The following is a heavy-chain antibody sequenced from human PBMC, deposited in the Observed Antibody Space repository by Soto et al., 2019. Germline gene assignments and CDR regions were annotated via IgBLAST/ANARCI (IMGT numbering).Heavy chain of an antibody. D-gene: IGHD2-15*01. CDR2: IGAYNGNT. J-gene: IGHJ4*02. CDR1: GYTFTSYA. CDR3: ALCSGGSCYSAYFDY. V-gene: IGHV1-18*01. Sequence: ASVKVSCKASGYTFTSYAMHWVRQAPGQRLEWMGWIGAYNGNTNYAQKLQGRVTMTTDTSTSTAYMELRSLRSDDTAVYYCALCSGGSCYSAYFDYWGQGTLVTVSS.